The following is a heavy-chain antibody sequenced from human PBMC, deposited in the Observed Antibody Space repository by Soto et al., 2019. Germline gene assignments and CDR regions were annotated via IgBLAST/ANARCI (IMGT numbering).Heavy chain of an antibody. D-gene: IGHD3-9*01. CDR2: ISWNSGSI. J-gene: IGHJ4*02. Sequence: DVQLVESGGGLVQPGRSLRLSCAASGFTFDDYAMHWVRQAPGKGLEWVSGISWNSGSIGYADSVKGRFTISRDNAKNSLYLQMNSLRAEDTALYYCAKDSNYDILTELGYWGQGTLVTVSS. V-gene: IGHV3-9*01. CDR3: AKDSNYDILTELGY. CDR1: GFTFDDYA.